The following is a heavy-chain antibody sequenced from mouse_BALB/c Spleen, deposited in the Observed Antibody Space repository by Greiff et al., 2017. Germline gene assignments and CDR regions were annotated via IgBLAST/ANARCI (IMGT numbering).Heavy chain of an antibody. D-gene: IGHD1-1*01. V-gene: IGHV7-3*02. CDR1: GFTFTDYY. CDR2: IRNKANGYTT. J-gene: IGHJ3*01. Sequence: EVQLVESGGGLVQPGGSLRLSCATSGFTFTDYYMSWVRQPPGKALEWLGFIRNKANGYTTEYSASVKGRITISRDNSQSILYLQMNTLRAEDSATYYCARERAYYYGSSPFAYWGQGTLVTVSA. CDR3: ARERAYYYGSSPFAY.